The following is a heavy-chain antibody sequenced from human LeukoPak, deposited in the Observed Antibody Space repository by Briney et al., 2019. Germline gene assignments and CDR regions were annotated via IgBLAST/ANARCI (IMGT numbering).Heavy chain of an antibody. V-gene: IGHV1-18*01. CDR3: VCSGDYGDYVSGYYFDY. CDR2: ISAYNGNT. CDR1: GYTFTSYG. D-gene: IGHD4-17*01. Sequence: GASVKVSCKASGYTFTSYGISWVRQAPGQGLEWMGWISAYNGNTNYAQKLQGRVTMTTDTSTSTAYMELRSLRSDDTAVYYCVCSGDYGDYVSGYYFDYWGQGTLVTVSS. J-gene: IGHJ4*02.